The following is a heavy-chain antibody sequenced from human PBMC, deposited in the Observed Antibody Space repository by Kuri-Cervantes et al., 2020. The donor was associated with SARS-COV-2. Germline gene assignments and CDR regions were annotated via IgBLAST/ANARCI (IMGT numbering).Heavy chain of an antibody. D-gene: IGHD3-22*01. Sequence: SETLSLTCAVSGGSISSGGYSWSWIRQPPGKGLEWIGEINHSGSTNYNPSLKSRVTISVDTSKNQFSLKLSSVTAADTAVYYCARGKWLSAYYYYYYGMDVWCQGTTVTVSS. J-gene: IGHJ6*02. CDR1: GGSISSGGYS. CDR3: ARGKWLSAYYYYYYGMDV. V-gene: IGHV4-34*01. CDR2: INHSGST.